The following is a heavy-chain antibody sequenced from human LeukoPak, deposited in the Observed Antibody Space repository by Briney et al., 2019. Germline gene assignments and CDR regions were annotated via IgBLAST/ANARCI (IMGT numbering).Heavy chain of an antibody. Sequence: ASVKVSCKASGYTFTSYYMHWVRQAPGQGLEWMGIINPSGGSTSYAQKFQDRVTMTRDTSISTAYMELNSLRSEDTAVYYCARELIAAAALDVWGRGTTVTVSS. CDR3: ARELIAAAALDV. CDR1: GYTFTSYY. CDR2: INPSGGST. D-gene: IGHD6-13*01. V-gene: IGHV1-46*01. J-gene: IGHJ6*04.